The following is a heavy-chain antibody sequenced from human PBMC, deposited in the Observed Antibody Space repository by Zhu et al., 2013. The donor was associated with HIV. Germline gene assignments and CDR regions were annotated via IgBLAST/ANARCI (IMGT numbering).Heavy chain of an antibody. CDR2: ISAYNGNT. Sequence: VQSGHEVKRPGASMRVSCKASGYSFANHDVTWVRLIPGQGLEWMGWISAYNGNTKNAQKFQGRVSMTSDTSTSTVYMELRSLRSDDTAVFYCARDYYSDYVFDYWGQGTLVTVSS. CDR1: GYSFANHD. J-gene: IGHJ4*02. V-gene: IGHV1-18*01. CDR3: ARDYYSDYVFDY. D-gene: IGHD4-17*01.